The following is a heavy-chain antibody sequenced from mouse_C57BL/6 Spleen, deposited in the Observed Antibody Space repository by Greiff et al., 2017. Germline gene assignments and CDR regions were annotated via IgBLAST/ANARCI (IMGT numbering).Heavy chain of an antibody. Sequence: QVQLQQPGAELVMPGASVKLSCKASGYTFTSYWMHWVKQRPGQGLEWIGEIDPSDSYTNYNQKFKGKSPLTVDKSSSTAYMQLSSLTSGDSAVEYGAKGGGGYGSSYYAMDCWGQGTSVTVSS. V-gene: IGHV1-69*01. CDR2: IDPSDSYT. J-gene: IGHJ4*01. CDR3: AKGGGGYGSSYYAMDC. D-gene: IGHD1-1*01. CDR1: GYTFTSYW.